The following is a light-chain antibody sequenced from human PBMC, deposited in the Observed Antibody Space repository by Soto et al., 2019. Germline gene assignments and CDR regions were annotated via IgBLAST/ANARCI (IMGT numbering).Light chain of an antibody. V-gene: IGKV3-20*01. CDR1: QSIANS. Sequence: EIVLTQSPGTLSLSPGERASLSCRASQSIANSLAWYQQKPGQAPRLLIFGASNRATGIPDRFSGSGSGTDFTLTISRLEPEDFAVYHCQQYGGSPRTFGQGTKVELK. CDR3: QQYGGSPRT. CDR2: GAS. J-gene: IGKJ1*01.